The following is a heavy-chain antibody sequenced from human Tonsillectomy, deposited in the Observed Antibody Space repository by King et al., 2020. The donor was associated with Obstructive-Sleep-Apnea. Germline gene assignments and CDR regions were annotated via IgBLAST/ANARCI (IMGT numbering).Heavy chain of an antibody. V-gene: IGHV4-61*08. Sequence: VQLQESGPGLVKPSETLSLTCTGSGGSVSSGGDYCTWIRQPPGKGLGWIGHIYYSWSTNYNPSLKSRVTTSADTSKNQFSLKLSSVTAADTAVYYCARGYSGGFGPYFDSWGQGTLVTVSS. CDR3: ARGYSGGFGPYFDS. CDR1: GGSVSSGGDY. CDR2: IYYSWST. D-gene: IGHD1-26*01. J-gene: IGHJ4*02.